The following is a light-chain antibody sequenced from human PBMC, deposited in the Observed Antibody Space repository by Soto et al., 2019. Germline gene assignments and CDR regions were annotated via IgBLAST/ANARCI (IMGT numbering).Light chain of an antibody. V-gene: IGKV3-11*01. CDR2: DVS. CDR1: QSVTSS. Sequence: EIVLTQSPATLSLSPGDRATLSCRASQSVTSSLAWFQQKPGQAPRLLIYDVSRRATAIPARFSGSGSGTDFTLTISSLAPEEFAVYYCQQRTTWPTFGGGTKVEIK. J-gene: IGKJ4*01. CDR3: QQRTTWPT.